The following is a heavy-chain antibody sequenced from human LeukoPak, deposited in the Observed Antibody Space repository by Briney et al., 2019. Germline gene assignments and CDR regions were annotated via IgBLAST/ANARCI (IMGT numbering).Heavy chain of an antibody. CDR1: GGSISPYF. J-gene: IGHJ4*02. Sequence: SETLSLTCTVSGGSISPYFWSWIRQPPGKGLEWIGYIYATGSTNYNPSLKSRVTIPVDTSKNQFSLKLSSVTAADTAVYYCARRQIYFDYWGQGTLVTVSS. CDR2: IYATGST. CDR3: ARRQIYFDY. V-gene: IGHV4-4*09.